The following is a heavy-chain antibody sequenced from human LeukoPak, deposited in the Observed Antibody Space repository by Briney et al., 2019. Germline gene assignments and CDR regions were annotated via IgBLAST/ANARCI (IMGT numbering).Heavy chain of an antibody. CDR3: AKSNGYGLIDI. CDR2: IFYTGST. CDR1: GGSISSYY. V-gene: IGHV4-59*12. D-gene: IGHD3-10*01. Sequence: PSETLSLTCTVSGGSISSYYWSWIRQPPGKALEWIGNIFYTGSTYYSPSLKSRVTISLDTSRNQFSLRLNSVTAADTAVYYCAKSNGYGLIDIWGQGTMVTVSS. J-gene: IGHJ3*02.